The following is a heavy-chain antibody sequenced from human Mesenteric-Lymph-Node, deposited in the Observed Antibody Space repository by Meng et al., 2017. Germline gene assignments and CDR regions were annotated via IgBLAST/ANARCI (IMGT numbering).Heavy chain of an antibody. J-gene: IGHJ6*02. Sequence: ASVKVSCKASGDTFTGYYMHWVRQAPGQGLEWMGWINPNSGGTNYAQKFQGRVTMTRDTSISTAYMELSRLRSDDTAVYYCARDLLPFVVVPAATTLYYYGMDVWGQGTTVTVSS. D-gene: IGHD2-2*01. CDR2: INPNSGGT. V-gene: IGHV1-2*02. CDR3: ARDLLPFVVVPAATTLYYYGMDV. CDR1: GDTFTGYY.